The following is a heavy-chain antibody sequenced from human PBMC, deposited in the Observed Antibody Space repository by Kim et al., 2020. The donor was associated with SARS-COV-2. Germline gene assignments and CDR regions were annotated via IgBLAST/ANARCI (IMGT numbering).Heavy chain of an antibody. J-gene: IGHJ4*02. CDR3: ARDRRGADNYDFGFDS. Sequence: SVEGRFTISRDDSKSTVYLQMNGLKTEDTAVYYCARDRRGADNYDFGFDSWGQGTLVTVSS. D-gene: IGHD3-3*01. V-gene: IGHV3-72*01.